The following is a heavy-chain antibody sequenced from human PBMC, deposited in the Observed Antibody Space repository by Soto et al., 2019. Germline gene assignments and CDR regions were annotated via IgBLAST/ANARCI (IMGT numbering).Heavy chain of an antibody. CDR1: GGSIISGGYY. Sequence: SETLSLTCTVSGGSIISGGYYWILIRQHPGKGLEWIGYIYYSGSTYYNPSLKSRVTISVDTSKNQFSLKLSSVTAADTAVYYCARGSAPSVYILTGYPAYWGQGTLVTVAS. CDR2: IYYSGST. J-gene: IGHJ4*02. D-gene: IGHD3-9*01. V-gene: IGHV4-31*03. CDR3: ARGSAPSVYILTGYPAY.